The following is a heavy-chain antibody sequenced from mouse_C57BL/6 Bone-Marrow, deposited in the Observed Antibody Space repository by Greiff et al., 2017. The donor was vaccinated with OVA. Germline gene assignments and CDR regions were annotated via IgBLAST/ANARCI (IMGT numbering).Heavy chain of an antibody. D-gene: IGHD1-1*01. V-gene: IGHV1-81*01. CDR2: IYPRSGNT. J-gene: IGHJ4*01. CDR3: ASDYPYYYGSSYYYAMDY. Sequence: QVQLQQSGAELARPGASVKPSCKASGYTFTSYGISWVKQRTGQGLEWIGEIYPRSGNTYYNEKFKGKATLTADKSSSTAYMELRSLTSEDSAVYFCASDYPYYYGSSYYYAMDYWGQGTSVTVSS. CDR1: GYTFTSYG.